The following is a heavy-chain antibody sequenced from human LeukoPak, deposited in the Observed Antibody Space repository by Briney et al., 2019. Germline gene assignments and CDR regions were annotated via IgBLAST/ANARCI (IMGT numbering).Heavy chain of an antibody. CDR1: GFTFSSYW. CDR2: INSDGSST. D-gene: IGHD3-22*01. J-gene: IGHJ4*02. V-gene: IGHV3-74*01. Sequence: PGGSLRLSCAASGFTFSSYWMHWVRQAPGKGLVWVSYINSDGSSTSYADSVKGRFTISRDNAKNTLYFQMNSLRAEDTAVYYCARDLSSYDSSGYYTPIGYWGQGTLVTVSS. CDR3: ARDLSSYDSSGYYTPIGY.